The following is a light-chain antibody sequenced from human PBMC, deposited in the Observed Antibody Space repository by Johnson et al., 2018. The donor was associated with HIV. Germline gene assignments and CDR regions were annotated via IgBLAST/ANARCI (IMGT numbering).Light chain of an antibody. CDR2: ENN. CDR3: GTWDSSLRVGF. J-gene: IGLJ1*01. CDR1: SSNIGNNY. Sequence: QSVLTQPPSVSAAPGQKVTISCSGSSSNIGNNYVSWYQQLAGTAPKLLIYENNKRPSGIPDRFSGSKSGTSATLDITGLQPGDEADYYCGTWDSSLRVGFFGTGTKVTVL. V-gene: IGLV1-51*02.